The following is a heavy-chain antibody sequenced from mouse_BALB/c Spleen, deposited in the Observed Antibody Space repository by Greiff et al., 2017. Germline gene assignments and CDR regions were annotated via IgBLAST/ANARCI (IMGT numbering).Heavy chain of an antibody. CDR2: ISYDGSN. D-gene: IGHD2-3*01. CDR1: GYSITSGYY. CDR3: ARDGMVPWFAY. Sequence: EVQLQESGPGLVKPSQSLSLTCSVTGYSITSGYYWNWIRQFPGNKLEWMGYISYDGSNNYNPSLKNRISITRDTSKNQFFLKLNSVTTEDTATYYCARDGMVPWFAYWGQGTLVTVSA. J-gene: IGHJ3*01. V-gene: IGHV3-6*02.